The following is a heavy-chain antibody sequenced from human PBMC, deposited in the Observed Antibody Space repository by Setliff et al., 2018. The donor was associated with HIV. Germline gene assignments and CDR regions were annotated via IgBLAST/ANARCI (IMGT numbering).Heavy chain of an antibody. V-gene: IGHV3-21*01. CDR2: ITSNLRYI. D-gene: IGHD3-22*01. Sequence: GGSLRLSCVTSGFSFSRYTMMWVRQAPGKGLEWVSSITSNLRYIYADSVKGRFTISRDNTRNSLYLQMNSLRAEDTALYYCAKGDSFVYSYVYPDYWSQGTLVTVSS. CDR1: GFSFSRYT. J-gene: IGHJ4*02. CDR3: AKGDSFVYSYVYPDY.